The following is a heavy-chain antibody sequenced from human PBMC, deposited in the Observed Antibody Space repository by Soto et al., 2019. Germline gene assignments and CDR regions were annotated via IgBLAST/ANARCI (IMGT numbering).Heavy chain of an antibody. CDR3: AREASAVVSLDY. D-gene: IGHD6-19*01. J-gene: IGHJ4*02. CDR1: GYIFTGYS. V-gene: IGHV1-2*02. CDR2: INPNSGDT. Sequence: ASVKVSCKASGYIFTGYSMHWVRQAPGQGLEWMGWINPNSGDTIYAQKFQGRATMTRDTSVSTAYLELSSLRSDDTAVYYCAREASAVVSLDYWGQGTLVTVSS.